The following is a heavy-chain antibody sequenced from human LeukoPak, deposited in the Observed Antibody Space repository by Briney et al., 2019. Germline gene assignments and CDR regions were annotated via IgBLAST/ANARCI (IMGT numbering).Heavy chain of an antibody. Sequence: PGGSLRLSCAASGFTFSSHGMHWVRQAPGKGLEWVAVISYDGSNKYYADSVKGRFTISRDNSKNTLYLQMNSLRAEDTAVYYCAKGGHSSGWWDYCDYWGQGTLVTVSS. CDR3: AKGGHSSGWWDYCDY. V-gene: IGHV3-30*18. D-gene: IGHD6-19*01. CDR2: ISYDGSNK. J-gene: IGHJ4*02. CDR1: GFTFSSHG.